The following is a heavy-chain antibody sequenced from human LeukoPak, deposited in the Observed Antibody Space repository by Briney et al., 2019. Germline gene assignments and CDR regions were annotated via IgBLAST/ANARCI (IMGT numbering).Heavy chain of an antibody. V-gene: IGHV4-59*01. CDR3: ASGGLWFGELFLDY. Sequence: PSETLSLTCTVSGGSISSYYWSWIRQPPGKGLEWIGYIYYSGNTNYNPSLKSRVTISVDTSKNQFSLKLSSVTAADTAVYYCASGGLWFGELFLDYWGQGTLVTVSS. D-gene: IGHD3-10*01. J-gene: IGHJ4*02. CDR2: IYYSGNT. CDR1: GGSISSYY.